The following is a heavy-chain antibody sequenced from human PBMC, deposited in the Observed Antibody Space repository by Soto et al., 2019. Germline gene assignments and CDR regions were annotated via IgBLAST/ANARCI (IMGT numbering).Heavy chain of an antibody. CDR1: GYTFTSYY. V-gene: IGHV1-46*01. CDR3: ARPGAIAARFPIDY. CDR2: INPIGGST. J-gene: IGHJ4*01. D-gene: IGHD6-6*01. Sequence: QVQLVQSGAEVKKPGASVKVSCKASGYTFTSYYMHWVRQAPGQGLEWMGIINPIGGSTSYAQKFQGRVTMTRDTSTSTVYMELSSLRAEDTAVYYCARPGAIAARFPIDYWGHGTLFTVSS.